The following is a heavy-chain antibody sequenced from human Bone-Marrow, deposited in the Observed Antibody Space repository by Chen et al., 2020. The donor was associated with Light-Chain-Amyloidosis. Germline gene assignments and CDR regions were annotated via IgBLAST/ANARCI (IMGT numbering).Heavy chain of an antibody. CDR2: IYPDDSDA. D-gene: IGHD5-12*01. CDR1: GYTFPNYW. Sequence: EQSGPEVKKPGESLKISCTGSGYTFPNYWIGWVRQMPGKGLEWMGVIYPDDSDARYSPSFEGQVTISADKPITTAYLQWRSLKASDTAMYYCARRRDGYNFDYWGQGTLVTVSS. J-gene: IGHJ4*02. CDR3: ARRRDGYNFDY. V-gene: IGHV5-51*01.